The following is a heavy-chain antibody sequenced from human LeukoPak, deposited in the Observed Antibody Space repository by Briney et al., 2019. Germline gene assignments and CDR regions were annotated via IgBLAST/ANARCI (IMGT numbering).Heavy chain of an antibody. V-gene: IGHV3-21*04. D-gene: IGHD3-10*01. CDR2: ISSSSSYI. CDR3: AKDFGELPYYYYMDV. CDR1: GFTFSSYS. Sequence: PGGSLRLSCAASGFTFSSYSMNWVRQAPGKGLEWVSSISSSSSYIYHADSVKGRFTISRDNSKNTLYLQMNSLRAEDTAVYYCAKDFGELPYYYYMDVWGKGTTVTVSS. J-gene: IGHJ6*03.